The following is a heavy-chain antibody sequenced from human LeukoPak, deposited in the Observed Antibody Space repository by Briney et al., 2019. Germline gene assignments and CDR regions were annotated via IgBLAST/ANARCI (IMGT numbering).Heavy chain of an antibody. J-gene: IGHJ3*02. V-gene: IGHV3-11*01. Sequence: GGSLRLSCAASGFTFSDYYMSCIRQAPGKGLERVSYISSSGSIIYYADSVKGRFTISRDNDKNSLYLQMNSLRAEDTAVYYCAREGRYCSSTSCYTAFDIWGQGTMVTVSS. CDR2: ISSSGSII. CDR1: GFTFSDYY. CDR3: AREGRYCSSTSCYTAFDI. D-gene: IGHD2-2*02.